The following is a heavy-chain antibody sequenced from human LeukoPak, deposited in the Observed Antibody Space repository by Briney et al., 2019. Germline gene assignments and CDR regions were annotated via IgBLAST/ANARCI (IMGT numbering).Heavy chain of an antibody. D-gene: IGHD6-19*01. CDR2: INPSGGST. J-gene: IGHJ5*02. CDR3: ARGGRNPTSNGWLAS. CDR1: GYTFTSYY. V-gene: IGHV1-46*01. Sequence: ASVTVSCKASGYTFTSYYMHWVRQAPGQGLEWMGIINPSGGSTSYAQKFQGRVTMTRDTSTSTVYMELSSLRSEDTAVYYCARGGRNPTSNGWLASWGQGTLVTVSS.